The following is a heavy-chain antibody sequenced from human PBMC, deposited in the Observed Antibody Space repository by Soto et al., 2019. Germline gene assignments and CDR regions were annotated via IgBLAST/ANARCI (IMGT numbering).Heavy chain of an antibody. CDR3: ARDHGSWYIDY. CDR1: GYTFTSYG. D-gene: IGHD6-13*01. V-gene: IGHV1-18*01. Sequence: GASVKVSCKASGYTFTSYGISWVRQAPGQGLEWMGWISAYNGNTNYAQKFQGRVTMTRDTSTSTVYMELSSLRSEDTAVYYCARDHGSWYIDYWGQGTLVTVSS. CDR2: ISAYNGNT. J-gene: IGHJ4*02.